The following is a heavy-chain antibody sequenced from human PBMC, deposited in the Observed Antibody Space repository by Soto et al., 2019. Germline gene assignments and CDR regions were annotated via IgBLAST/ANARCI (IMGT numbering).Heavy chain of an antibody. J-gene: IGHJ4*01. CDR2: IYYSGST. CDR1: GGSISSGGYY. Sequence: PSETLSVTCTVSGGSISSGGYYWSWIRQHPGKGLEWIGYIYYSGSTYYNPSLKSRVTISVDTSKNQFSLKLSSVTAADTAVYYCARAIGGKTTVTTIGWGRPTFFDYWGPGTLVTVSS. D-gene: IGHD4-4*01. CDR3: ARAIGGKTTVTTIGWGRPTFFDY. V-gene: IGHV4-31*03.